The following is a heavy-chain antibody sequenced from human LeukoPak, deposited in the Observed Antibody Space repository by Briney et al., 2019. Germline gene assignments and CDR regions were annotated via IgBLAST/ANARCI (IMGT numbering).Heavy chain of an antibody. CDR3: ASCLFDYYYFDQ. J-gene: IGHJ4*02. CDR2: IYHSGTT. V-gene: IGHV4-4*01. CDR1: GDSITSHNW. D-gene: IGHD3-10*01. Sequence: AETLSLTCAVSGDSITSHNWWCWVRQSPGKGLEWIGVIYHSGTTNYTPSLKSRFTISVDKIKNLMSLRLTAVTAADTAVYFCASCLFDYYYFDQWGQGTLVTVSS.